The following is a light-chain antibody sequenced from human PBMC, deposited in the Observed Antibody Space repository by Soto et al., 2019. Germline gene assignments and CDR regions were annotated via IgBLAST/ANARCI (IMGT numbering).Light chain of an antibody. CDR3: QQYNNWVPIT. V-gene: IGKV3-15*01. CDR2: GAS. CDR1: QSVSSN. Sequence: EIVMTQSPATLSVSPGERATLSCRASQSVSSNLAGYQQKPGQAPRLLIYGASTRATGIPARFSGSGSGTEFTLTISSLQSEDFAVYYCQQYNNWVPITFGQGTRLEIK. J-gene: IGKJ5*01.